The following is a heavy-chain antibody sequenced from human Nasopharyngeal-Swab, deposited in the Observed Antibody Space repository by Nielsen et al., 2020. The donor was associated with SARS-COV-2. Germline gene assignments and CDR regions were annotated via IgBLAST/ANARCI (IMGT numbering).Heavy chain of an antibody. CDR1: GGSISSYY. Sequence: ESLKISCTVSGGSISSYYWSWIRPPPRKGLELSGYNYYSWSTNYNPSLKSRVTISVDTSKNQSSLKLSSVTAADTAVYYCARAPEHITIFGVVKDYFDYWGQGTLVTVSS. CDR2: NYYSWST. D-gene: IGHD3-3*01. CDR3: ARAPEHITIFGVVKDYFDY. V-gene: IGHV4-59*01. J-gene: IGHJ4*02.